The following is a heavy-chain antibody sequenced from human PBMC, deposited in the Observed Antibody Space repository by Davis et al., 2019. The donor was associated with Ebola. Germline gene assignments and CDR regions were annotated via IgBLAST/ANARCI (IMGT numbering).Heavy chain of an antibody. V-gene: IGHV1-8*03. J-gene: IGHJ4*02. CDR2: MNPNSGNT. CDR1: GYTFTTYD. Sequence: ASVTVSCQASGYTFTTYDINWVRQATGQGLEWMGWMNPNSGNTGYAQKFQGRVTITRNTSISTAYMELTSLRSEDTAVYYCARGGHSSSWFNYWGQGTLVTVSS. CDR3: ARGGHSSSWFNY. D-gene: IGHD6-13*01.